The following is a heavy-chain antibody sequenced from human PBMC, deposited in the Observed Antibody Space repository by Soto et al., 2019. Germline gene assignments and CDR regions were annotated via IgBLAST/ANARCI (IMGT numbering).Heavy chain of an antibody. CDR2: ISGSGGGT. CDR3: AKSQGSSGYPYYFDF. V-gene: IGHV3-23*01. D-gene: IGHD3-22*01. J-gene: IGHJ4*02. CDR1: GFTFRNYA. Sequence: GGSLRLSCAASGFTFRNYAMSWVRQAPGAGLEWVSAISGSGGGTFYADSVKGRLTIFRDNSKNTLYLQMHSLRAEDTAVYYCAKSQGSSGYPYYFDFWGQGTPVTVSS.